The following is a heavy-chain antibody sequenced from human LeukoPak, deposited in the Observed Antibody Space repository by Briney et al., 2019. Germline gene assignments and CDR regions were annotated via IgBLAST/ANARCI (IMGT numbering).Heavy chain of an antibody. CDR3: AKVAKYYYGSETYYFFEH. V-gene: IGHV3-48*04. Sequence: GGSLRLSCAASGFTFSDYNMNWVRQVPGKGLESVSYMSRSGDIIYYADSVKGRFTISRDNAKNSLYLQMNSLRVEDTAVYYCAKVAKYYYGSETYYFFEHWGQGTPVTASS. D-gene: IGHD3-10*01. CDR2: MSRSGDII. CDR1: GFTFSDYN. J-gene: IGHJ4*02.